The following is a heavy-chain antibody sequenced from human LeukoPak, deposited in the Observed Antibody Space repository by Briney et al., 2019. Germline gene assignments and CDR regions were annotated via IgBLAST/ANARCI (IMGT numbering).Heavy chain of an antibody. CDR1: GYTLTSYW. Sequence: GESLKISCKGSGYTLTSYWIGWVRQLPGKGLEWMGIIYPGDSDTRYSPSFQGQVPISADKSISTAYLQWSSLKASDTAMYYCARARRLTNFDYWGQGTLVTVSS. D-gene: IGHD4-11*01. CDR3: ARARRLTNFDY. J-gene: IGHJ4*02. V-gene: IGHV5-51*01. CDR2: IYPGDSDT.